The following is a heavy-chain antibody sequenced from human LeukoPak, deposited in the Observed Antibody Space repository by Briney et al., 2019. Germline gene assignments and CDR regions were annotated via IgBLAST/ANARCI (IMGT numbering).Heavy chain of an antibody. D-gene: IGHD3-10*01. V-gene: IGHV3-23*01. J-gene: IGHJ4*02. Sequence: GGSLRLSCAASGFTFSSSAMSWVRQAPGKGLEWVSTISGSDSSTHYADSVKGRFTISRDNSKNTLYLQMNSLRAEDTAVYYCARETMVRGVITDWGQGTLVTVSS. CDR3: ARETMVRGVITD. CDR1: GFTFSSSA. CDR2: ISGSDSST.